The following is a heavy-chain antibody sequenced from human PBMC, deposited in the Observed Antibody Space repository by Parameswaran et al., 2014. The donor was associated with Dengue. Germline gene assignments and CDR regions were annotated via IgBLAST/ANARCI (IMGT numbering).Heavy chain of an antibody. D-gene: IGHD4-23*01. CDR2: ISSSGSTI. J-gene: IGHJ3*02. Sequence: RWIRQPPGKGLEWVSYISSSGSTIYYADSVKGRFTISRDNAKNSLYLQMNSLRAEDTAVYYCASYGGNSAFDIWGQGTMVTVSS. V-gene: IGHV3-11*04. CDR3: ASYGGNSAFDI.